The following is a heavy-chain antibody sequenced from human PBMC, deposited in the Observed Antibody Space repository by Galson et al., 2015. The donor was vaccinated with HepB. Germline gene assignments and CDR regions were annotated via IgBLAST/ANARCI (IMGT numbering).Heavy chain of an antibody. V-gene: IGHV1-69*06. J-gene: IGHJ6*02. Sequence: SVKVSCKASGGTFRSYAIHWVRQVPGQGLEWMGAVIPIFSTAHYAQKFQGRITITADKSTSTAYMELSSLRSDDTAVYYCAREVDGGLRYYYYGMDVWGQGTTVTVSS. D-gene: IGHD2-15*01. CDR2: VIPIFSTA. CDR1: GGTFRSYA. CDR3: AREVDGGLRYYYYGMDV.